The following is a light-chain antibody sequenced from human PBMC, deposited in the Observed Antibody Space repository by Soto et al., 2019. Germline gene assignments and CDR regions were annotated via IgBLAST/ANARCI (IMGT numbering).Light chain of an antibody. V-gene: IGLV2-14*01. CDR3: HSPPPVSRYV. CDR1: PRDGGNYNY. J-gene: IGLJ1*01. CDR2: MVS. Sequence: QPASVSGAPGQSIAFCCPGTPRDGGNYNYVAWYQQYPGRVPKLLIYMVSNRPSGVSNRFSGSKSGNTASLTISGLQAEDEAEYSSHSPPPVSRYVFGNGTKLPVL.